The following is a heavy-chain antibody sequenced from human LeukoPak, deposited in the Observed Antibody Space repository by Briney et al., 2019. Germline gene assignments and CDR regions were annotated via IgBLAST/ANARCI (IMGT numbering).Heavy chain of an antibody. CDR1: GFTFSSYG. CDR2: ISYDGSNK. J-gene: IGHJ4*02. V-gene: IGHV3-30*18. CDR3: AKDALAGANLDY. Sequence: GRSLRLSCAASGFTFSSYGMHWVRQAPGKGLERVAVISYDGSNKYYADSVKGRFTISRDNSKNTLYLQMNSLRAEDTAVYYCAKDALAGANLDYWGQGTLVTVSS. D-gene: IGHD6-19*01.